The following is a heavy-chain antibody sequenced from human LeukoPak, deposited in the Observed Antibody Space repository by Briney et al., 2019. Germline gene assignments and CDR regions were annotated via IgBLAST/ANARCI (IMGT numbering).Heavy chain of an antibody. CDR1: GFMFGNYG. Sequence: GRSLRLSCAASGFMFGNYGIHWVRQAPGQGLEWVALIWYDGSKKYYADSVKGRFTVSRDNSENTLYLQMNSLRADDTAVYYCARGLQPPVLYGMDVWGQGTTVTVSS. J-gene: IGHJ6*02. CDR2: IWYDGSKK. V-gene: IGHV3-33*01. CDR3: ARGLQPPVLYGMDV. D-gene: IGHD4-11*01.